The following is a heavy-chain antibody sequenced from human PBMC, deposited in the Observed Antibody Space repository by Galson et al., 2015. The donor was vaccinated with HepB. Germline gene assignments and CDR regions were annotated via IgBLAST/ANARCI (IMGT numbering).Heavy chain of an antibody. CDR3: ARELGDWYFDL. CDR1: GFTFNSYW. Sequence: SLRLSCAASGFTFNSYWMSWVRQAPEKGLEWVANIKQDGSEKYYVDSVKGRFTISRDNAKNSLYLQMNSLRAEDTAVYYCARELGDWYFDLWGRGTLVTVSS. D-gene: IGHD7-27*01. J-gene: IGHJ2*01. CDR2: IKQDGSEK. V-gene: IGHV3-7*03.